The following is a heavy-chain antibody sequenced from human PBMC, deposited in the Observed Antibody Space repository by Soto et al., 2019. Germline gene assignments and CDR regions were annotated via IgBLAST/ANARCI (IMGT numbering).Heavy chain of an antibody. V-gene: IGHV3-30*18. J-gene: IGHJ6*02. D-gene: IGHD3-16*01. CDR1: GYTFGNDG. CDR3: AKWGEVSHNPGGNYYYGMDV. CDR2: ILYDGSDK. Sequence: QVQLVESGGGVVQPGTSLRLSCAAYGYTFGNDGMHWVRQPPGKGLEWISSILYDGSDKYYADSVKGRFTISRDGSKNTLYLQMDSLRPEDTAVYYCAKWGEVSHNPGGNYYYGMDVWGQGTTVTLSS.